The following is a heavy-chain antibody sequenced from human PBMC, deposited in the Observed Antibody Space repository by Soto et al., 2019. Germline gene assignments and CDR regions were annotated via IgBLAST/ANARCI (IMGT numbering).Heavy chain of an antibody. J-gene: IGHJ4*02. CDR3: ARVSGYDSSGYPPYYFDY. CDR1: GYTFTSYY. Sequence: ASVKVSCKASGYTFTSYYMHWVRQAPGQGLEWMGIINPSGGSTSYAQKFQGRVTMTRDTSTSTAYMELSSLRSEDTAVYYCARVSGYDSSGYPPYYFDYWGQGTLVTVSS. D-gene: IGHD3-22*01. V-gene: IGHV1-46*01. CDR2: INPSGGST.